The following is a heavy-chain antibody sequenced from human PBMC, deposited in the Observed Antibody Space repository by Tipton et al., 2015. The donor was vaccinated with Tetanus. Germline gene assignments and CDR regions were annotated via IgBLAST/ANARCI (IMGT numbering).Heavy chain of an antibody. CDR3: AKEVQLWFGESYFDY. CDR2: ISGSGGST. Sequence: SLRLSCAASGFTFSSYAMSWVRQAPGKGLEWVSAISGSGGSTYYADSVKGRFTISRDNSKNTLYPQMNSLRAEDTAVYYCAKEVQLWFGESYFDYWGQGTLVTVSS. V-gene: IGHV3-23*01. J-gene: IGHJ4*02. CDR1: GFTFSSYA. D-gene: IGHD3-10*01.